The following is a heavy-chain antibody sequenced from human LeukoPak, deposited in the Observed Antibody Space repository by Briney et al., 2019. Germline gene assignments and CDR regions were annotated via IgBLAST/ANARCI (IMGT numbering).Heavy chain of an antibody. Sequence: GGSQRLSCAASGFTFSSYWMHWVRQAPGKGLVWVSRINSDGGSTSYADSVKGRFTISRDNAKNTLYLQMNSLRAEDTAVYYCARDRRGYSYGLFDYWGQGTLVTVSS. J-gene: IGHJ4*02. V-gene: IGHV3-74*01. CDR2: INSDGGST. CDR1: GFTFSSYW. D-gene: IGHD5-18*01. CDR3: ARDRRGYSYGLFDY.